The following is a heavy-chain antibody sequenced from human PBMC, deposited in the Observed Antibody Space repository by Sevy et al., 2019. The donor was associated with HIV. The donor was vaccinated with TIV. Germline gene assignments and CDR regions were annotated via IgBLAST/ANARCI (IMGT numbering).Heavy chain of an antibody. CDR2: IYTSGTT. D-gene: IGHD3-3*01. Sequence: SETLSLTCTVSGGSIGTGSDYWSWIRQPAGKGLEWIGRIYTSGTTNYNPFLKSRVTISLDTSKNQFSLKLSSVIAADTAVYYCARLNYDVLSGSYDAFDIWGQGTMVTVSS. J-gene: IGHJ3*02. V-gene: IGHV4-61*02. CDR1: GGSIGTGSDY. CDR3: ARLNYDVLSGSYDAFDI.